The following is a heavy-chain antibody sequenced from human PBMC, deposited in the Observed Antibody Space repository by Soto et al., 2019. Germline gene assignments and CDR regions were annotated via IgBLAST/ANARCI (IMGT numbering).Heavy chain of an antibody. Sequence: GGSLRLSCAASGFTFSSYAMNWVRQAPGKGLEWVAVISYDGSNKYYADSVQGRFTISRDNSKNTLYLQMNSLRAEDTAVYYCARATWLQFSPGDYYYYGLDVWGQGNTVTAP. D-gene: IGHD5-12*01. CDR1: GFTFSSYA. CDR3: ARATWLQFSPGDYYYYGLDV. V-gene: IGHV3-30-3*01. CDR2: ISYDGSNK. J-gene: IGHJ6*02.